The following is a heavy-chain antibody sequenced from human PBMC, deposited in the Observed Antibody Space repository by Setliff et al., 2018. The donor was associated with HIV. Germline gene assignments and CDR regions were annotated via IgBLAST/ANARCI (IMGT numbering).Heavy chain of an antibody. CDR2: TSSGGITS. J-gene: IGHJ6*03. CDR1: GFTFTDYY. Sequence: VGSLRLSCTASGFTFTDYYMTWIRQAPGKGLEWISYTSSGGITSYYADSVKGRFTVSRDNAKNSLYLQMSSLRAEDTAVYYCARLSGGRFYYYMDVWGKGTTVTVSS. CDR3: ARLSGGRFYYYMDV. V-gene: IGHV3-11*04. D-gene: IGHD7-27*01.